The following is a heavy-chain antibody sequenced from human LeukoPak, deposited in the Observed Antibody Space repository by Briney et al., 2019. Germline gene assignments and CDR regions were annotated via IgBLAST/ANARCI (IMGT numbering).Heavy chain of an antibody. D-gene: IGHD5-24*01. CDR2: FDPEDGET. Sequence: ASVKVSCKVSGYTLTELSMHWVRQAPGKGLEWMGGFDPEDGETIYAQKFQGRVTMTRDTSTSTVYMELSSLRSEDTAVYYCARETLGMATTSSHYYYYYGMDVWGQGTTVTVSS. CDR1: GYTLTELS. V-gene: IGHV1-24*01. J-gene: IGHJ6*02. CDR3: ARETLGMATTSSHYYYYYGMDV.